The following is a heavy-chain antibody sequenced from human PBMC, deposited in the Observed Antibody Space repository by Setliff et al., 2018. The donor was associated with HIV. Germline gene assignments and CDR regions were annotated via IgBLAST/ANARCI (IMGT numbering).Heavy chain of an antibody. CDR3: ARGYRAVAGQYYFDH. D-gene: IGHD6-19*01. V-gene: IGHV4-38-2*02. Sequence: SETLSLTCTVSGYSISSGYYWGWIRQPPGKGLEWIGSIYHSGSTYYNPSLKSRVTISVDTSTNQFSLKLSSVTAADTAVYYCARGYRAVAGQYYFDHWGQGTLVTVSS. CDR1: GYSISSGYY. J-gene: IGHJ4*02. CDR2: IYHSGST.